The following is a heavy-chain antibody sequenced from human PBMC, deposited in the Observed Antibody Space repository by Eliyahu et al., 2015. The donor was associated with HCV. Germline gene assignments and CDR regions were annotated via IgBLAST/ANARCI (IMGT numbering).Heavy chain of an antibody. CDR3: ARRTPGWFGEISSLGSDY. Sequence: QLQLQESGPGLVKPSETLSLTCTVSGGSISSSSYYWGWIRQPPGKGLEWIGSIYYSGSTYYNPSLKSRVTISVDTSKNQFSLKLSSVTAADTAVYYCARRTPGWFGEISSLGSDYWGQGTLVTVSS. J-gene: IGHJ4*02. CDR1: GGSISSSSYY. CDR2: IYYSGST. V-gene: IGHV4-39*01. D-gene: IGHD3-10*01.